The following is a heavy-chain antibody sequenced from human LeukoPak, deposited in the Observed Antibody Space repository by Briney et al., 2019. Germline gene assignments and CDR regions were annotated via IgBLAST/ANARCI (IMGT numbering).Heavy chain of an antibody. CDR3: ARSTKSPDQQWLAYYFDY. J-gene: IGHJ4*02. Sequence: PSETLSLTCTVSGGSISSSSYYWGWIRQPPGKGLEWIGSIYYSGSTNYNPSLKSRVTISVDTSKNQFSLKLSSVTAADTAVYYCARSTKSPDQQWLAYYFDYWGQGTLVTVSS. CDR1: GGSISSSSYY. D-gene: IGHD6-19*01. CDR2: IYYSGST. V-gene: IGHV4-39*07.